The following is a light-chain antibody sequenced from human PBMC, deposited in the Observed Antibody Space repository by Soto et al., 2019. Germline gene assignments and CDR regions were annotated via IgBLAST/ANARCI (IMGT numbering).Light chain of an antibody. CDR1: LSVSSN. CDR3: QQYNNWPPLT. V-gene: IGKV3-15*01. J-gene: IGKJ4*01. CDR2: GAS. Sequence: EIVMTQSPATLSVSPGERATLSCRASLSVSSNLAWYQPKAGQAPRLHLYGASTKATGIPARFSGSGSGTEFTLTISSLQSEEFAVYHCQQYNNWPPLTSGGGTKVEIK.